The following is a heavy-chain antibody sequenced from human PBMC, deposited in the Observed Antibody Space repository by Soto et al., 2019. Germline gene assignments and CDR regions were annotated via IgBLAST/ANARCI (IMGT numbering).Heavy chain of an antibody. Sequence: QVQLVQSGSEAKMPGSSVKVSCKTSGGTFSRHAINWVRQAPGQGLEWMGGIIPLFGTTNYAQKFKGRVTFSADESTSTAYMELSSVTSEDAAVYYCARAAIHGSSWYFWFDPWGQGTLVTVAS. V-gene: IGHV1-69*01. D-gene: IGHD6-13*01. CDR1: GGTFSRHA. CDR2: IIPLFGTT. J-gene: IGHJ5*02. CDR3: ARAAIHGSSWYFWFDP.